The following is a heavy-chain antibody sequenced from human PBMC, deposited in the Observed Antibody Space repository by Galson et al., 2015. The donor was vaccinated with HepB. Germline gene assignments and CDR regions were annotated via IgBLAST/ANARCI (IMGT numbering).Heavy chain of an antibody. V-gene: IGHV1-8*01. CDR2: VNPKSGNT. D-gene: IGHD3-3*01. J-gene: IGHJ4*02. CDR3: ARGDTIFGVVTPFDY. Sequence: SVKVSCKASGYSFTRFDINWVRQVPGQGLEWMGWVNPKSGNTGYAQSLQGRVTMTRNTSISTAYVELSRLRSEDTAVYFCARGDTIFGVVTPFDYWGPGTLVTVSS. CDR1: GYSFTRFD.